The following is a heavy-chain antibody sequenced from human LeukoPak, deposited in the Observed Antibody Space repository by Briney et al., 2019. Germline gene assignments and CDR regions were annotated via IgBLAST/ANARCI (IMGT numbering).Heavy chain of an antibody. CDR1: GYTFTSYG. J-gene: IGHJ3*02. D-gene: IGHD2-21*02. V-gene: IGHV1-18*01. CDR3: TRALGDCGGDCWGAFDI. CDR2: ISAYNGNT. Sequence: ASVKVSCKASGYTFTSYGISWVRLAPGQGLEWMGWISAYNGNTNYALKLQDRVTMTTDTSTSTAYMELSSLSSDDTAVYYCTRALGDCGGDCWGAFDIWGQGTMVTVPS.